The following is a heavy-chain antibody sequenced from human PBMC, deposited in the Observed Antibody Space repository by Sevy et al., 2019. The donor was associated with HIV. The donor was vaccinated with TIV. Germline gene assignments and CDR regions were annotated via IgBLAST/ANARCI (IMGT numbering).Heavy chain of an antibody. CDR3: ARQNIVVVVAATYNWFDP. CDR2: IYYSGST. Sequence: SETLSLTCTVSGGSISSSSYYWGWIRQPPGKGLEWIGSIYYSGSTYYNPSLKSRVTISVVTSKNQFSLKLSSVTAADTAVYYCARQNIVVVVAATYNWFDPWGQGTLVTVSS. J-gene: IGHJ5*02. V-gene: IGHV4-39*01. CDR1: GGSISSSSYY. D-gene: IGHD2-15*01.